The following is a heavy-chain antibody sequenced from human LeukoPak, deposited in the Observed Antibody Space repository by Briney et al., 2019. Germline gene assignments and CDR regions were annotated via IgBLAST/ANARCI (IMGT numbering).Heavy chain of an antibody. J-gene: IGHJ5*02. CDR3: ARASGYPFFFDP. V-gene: IGHV3-21*01. CDR1: GFTFSSYS. Sequence: GGSLRLSCAASGFTFSSYSMNWVRQAPGRGLEWVSSISSSSSYIYYADSVKGRFTISRDNAKNSLYLQMNSLRAEDTAVYYCARASGYPFFFDPWGQGTLVTVSS. CDR2: ISSSSSYI. D-gene: IGHD2/OR15-2a*01.